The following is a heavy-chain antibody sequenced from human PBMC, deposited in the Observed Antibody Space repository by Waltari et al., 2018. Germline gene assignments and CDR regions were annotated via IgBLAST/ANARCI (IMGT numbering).Heavy chain of an antibody. CDR3: ARAVDVADY. D-gene: IGHD5-12*01. CDR1: GFTFSSYW. CDR2: IKQDGSAK. J-gene: IGHJ4*02. V-gene: IGHV3-7*01. Sequence: EIQVVESGGGLVQPGGSLRLSCADSGFTFSSYWMSWVRQAPGKGLEWVANIKQDGSAKFYLDSVKGRFTISRDNAKNTLYLQMNSLRAEDTALYYCARAVDVADYWGQGTLVTVSS.